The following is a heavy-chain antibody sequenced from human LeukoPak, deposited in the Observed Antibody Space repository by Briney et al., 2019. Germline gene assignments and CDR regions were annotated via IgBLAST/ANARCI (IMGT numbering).Heavy chain of an antibody. V-gene: IGHV4-39*07. D-gene: IGHD1-7*01. CDR1: GGSISSSSYY. Sequence: SETLSLTCTVSGGSISSSSYYWGWIRQPPGKGLEWIGSIYYSGSTNYNPSLKSRVTISVDTSKNQFSLKLSSVTAADTAVYYCARGARTWHNWFDPWGQGTLVTVSS. CDR2: IYYSGST. J-gene: IGHJ5*02. CDR3: ARGARTWHNWFDP.